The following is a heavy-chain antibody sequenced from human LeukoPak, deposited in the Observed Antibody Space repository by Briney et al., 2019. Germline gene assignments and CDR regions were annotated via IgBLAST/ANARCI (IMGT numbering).Heavy chain of an antibody. Sequence: GESLKISCGASGYSFTTNWIAWVRQMPGKGLEWMGLIYPGDSDTTYSPSFQGLVTISVDKSVSTAYLQWSSLKASDTAMYYCVRANWGTSSFDYWGQGTLVTVSS. D-gene: IGHD7-27*01. V-gene: IGHV5-51*01. CDR3: VRANWGTSSFDY. CDR1: GYSFTTNW. J-gene: IGHJ4*02. CDR2: IYPGDSDT.